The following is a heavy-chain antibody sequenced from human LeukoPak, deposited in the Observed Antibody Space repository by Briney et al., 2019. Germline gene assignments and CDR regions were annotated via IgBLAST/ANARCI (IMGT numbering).Heavy chain of an antibody. CDR1: GFTFSSYG. V-gene: IGHV3-30*18. J-gene: IGHJ3*02. D-gene: IGHD1-26*01. CDR3: AKVFIVGAFGDAFDI. Sequence: GRSLRLSCAASGFTFSSYGMHWVRQAPGKGLEWVAVISYDGSNKYYADSVKGRFTISRDNSKNTLYLQMNSLRTEDTAVYYCAKVFIVGAFGDAFDIWGQGTMVTVSS. CDR2: ISYDGSNK.